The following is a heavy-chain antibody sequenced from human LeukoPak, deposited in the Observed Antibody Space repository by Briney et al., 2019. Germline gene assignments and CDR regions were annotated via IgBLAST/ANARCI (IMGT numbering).Heavy chain of an antibody. J-gene: IGHJ4*02. Sequence: SVKVSCKASGGTFSSYAISWVRQAPGQGLEWMGGIIPIFGTANYARKFQGRVTITADESTSTAYMELSSLRSEDTAVYYCASRAAYGDYVPYYFDYWGQGTLVTVSS. CDR3: ASRAAYGDYVPYYFDY. D-gene: IGHD4-17*01. V-gene: IGHV1-69*01. CDR1: GGTFSSYA. CDR2: IIPIFGTA.